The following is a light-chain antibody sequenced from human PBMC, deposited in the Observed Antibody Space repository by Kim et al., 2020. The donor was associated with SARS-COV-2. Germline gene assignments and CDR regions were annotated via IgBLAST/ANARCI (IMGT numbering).Light chain of an antibody. V-gene: IGLV4-60*03. CDR3: ETWDSHTRV. J-gene: IGLJ3*02. Sequence: QPVLTQSSSASASLGSSVKLTCTLTSEHSPYIVAWHHQQPGRAPRFLMKVDRRGTYNRGSGVPDRFSGSSSGADRSLSISDVQAEDEADYYCETWDSHTRVFGGGTKVTVL. CDR2: VDRRGTY. CDR1: SEHSPYI.